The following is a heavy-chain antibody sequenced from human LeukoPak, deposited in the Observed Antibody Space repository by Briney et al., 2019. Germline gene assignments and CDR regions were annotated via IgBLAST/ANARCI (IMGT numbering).Heavy chain of an antibody. V-gene: IGHV1-2*02. CDR2: INPNSGGT. J-gene: IGHJ4*02. CDR1: GYTFTGYY. D-gene: IGHD2-21*02. CDR3: ARNYGLAYCGGDCYESDH. Sequence: ASVKVSCKASGYTFTGYYMHWVRQAPGQGLEWMGWINPNSGGTNYAQKFRGRVTMTRDTSISTAYMELSRLRSDDTAVYYCARNYGLAYCGGDCYESDHWGQGTLVTVSS.